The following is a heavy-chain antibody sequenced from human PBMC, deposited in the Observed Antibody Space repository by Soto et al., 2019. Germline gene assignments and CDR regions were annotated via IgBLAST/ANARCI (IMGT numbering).Heavy chain of an antibody. V-gene: IGHV4-30-4*01. J-gene: IGHJ6*02. D-gene: IGHD3-3*01. CDR3: ARDNILGILYGGMDV. Sequence: TLSLTCTVSGGSISSGDYYWSWIRQPPGKGLEWIGYIYYSGSTYYNPSLKSRVTISVDTSKNQFSLKLSSVTAADTAVYYCARDNILGILYGGMDVWGQGTTVTVSS. CDR1: GGSISSGDYY. CDR2: IYYSGST.